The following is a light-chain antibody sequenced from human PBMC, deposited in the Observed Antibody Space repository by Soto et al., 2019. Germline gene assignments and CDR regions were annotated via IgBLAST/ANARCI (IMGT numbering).Light chain of an antibody. CDR1: QSVSSN. CDR2: GAS. V-gene: IGKV3-20*01. CDR3: QQYGSSPWT. Sequence: EIVMTQSVATLSLTQGDRATLSCRASQSVSSNLAWYQQRPGQAPRLLIYGASTRATGIPARFSGSGSGTDLTLTISRLEHEDFAVYYCQQYGSSPWTFGQGSKADI. J-gene: IGKJ1*01.